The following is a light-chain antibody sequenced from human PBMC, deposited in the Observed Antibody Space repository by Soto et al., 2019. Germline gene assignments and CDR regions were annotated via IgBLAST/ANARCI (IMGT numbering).Light chain of an antibody. CDR2: EVS. Sequence: QSALTQPASVSGSPGQSIPISCTGTTSDIGAYNFVSWYQQHPGKAPRLMIFEVSNRPSGVSHRFSGSKSYNTASLTISGLQAEDEADYYCSSYTTSRPLYVFGTGTKLTVL. CDR1: TSDIGAYNF. J-gene: IGLJ1*01. CDR3: SSYTTSRPLYV. V-gene: IGLV2-14*01.